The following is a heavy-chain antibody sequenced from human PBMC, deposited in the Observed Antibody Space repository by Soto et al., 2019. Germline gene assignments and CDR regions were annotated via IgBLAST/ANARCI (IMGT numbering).Heavy chain of an antibody. J-gene: IGHJ5*02. D-gene: IGHD6-19*01. Sequence: LRLSCAASGLTSSSYAMSWVRQAPGKGLEWVSAISGSGGSTYYADSVKGRFTISRDNSKNTLYLQMNSLRAEDTAVYYCAKDQEWLVLNWFDPWGQGTLVTVSS. CDR3: AKDQEWLVLNWFDP. V-gene: IGHV3-23*01. CDR1: GLTSSSYA. CDR2: ISGSGGST.